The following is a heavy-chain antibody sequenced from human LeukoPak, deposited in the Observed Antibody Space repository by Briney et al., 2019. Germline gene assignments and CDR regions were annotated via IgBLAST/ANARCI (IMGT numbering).Heavy chain of an antibody. V-gene: IGHV1-69*06. J-gene: IGHJ4*02. CDR1: GYTFTGYY. Sequence: SVKVSCKASGYTFTGYYMHWVRQAPGQGLEWMGGIIPIFGTANYAQKFQGRVTITADKSTSTAYMELSSLRSEDTAVYYCASPSYYYDSSGYYYVLDYWGQGTLVTVSS. CDR2: IIPIFGTA. D-gene: IGHD3-22*01. CDR3: ASPSYYYDSSGYYYVLDY.